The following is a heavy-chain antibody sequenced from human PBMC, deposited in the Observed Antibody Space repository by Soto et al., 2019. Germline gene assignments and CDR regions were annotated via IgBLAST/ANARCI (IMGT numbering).Heavy chain of an antibody. CDR1: GFTFSTYA. CDR2: ISGSPSNT. CDR3: ARPFSSGWYGDFDY. Sequence: GGSLRLSCAASGFTFSTYAMSWVRQTPGKGLEWVSAISGSPSNTYYADSVKGRFTISRDNSKKTLYLQMSSLRAEDTAVYYCARPFSSGWYGDFDYWGQGTLVTVSS. V-gene: IGHV3-23*01. D-gene: IGHD6-19*01. J-gene: IGHJ4*02.